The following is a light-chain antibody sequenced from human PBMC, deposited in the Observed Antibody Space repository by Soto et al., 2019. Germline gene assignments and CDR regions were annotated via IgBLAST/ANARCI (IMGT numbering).Light chain of an antibody. V-gene: IGKV3-20*01. Sequence: IVLTQSPGTLSLSPGERATLTCRASQNVTSSYLAWYQQKPGQAPRLLMYGASSRATGIPDRFSGSGSGTDFTLTISRLEPEDFAVYYCHQYGSSPLTFGPGTKVD. CDR2: GAS. J-gene: IGKJ3*01. CDR1: QNVTSSY. CDR3: HQYGSSPLT.